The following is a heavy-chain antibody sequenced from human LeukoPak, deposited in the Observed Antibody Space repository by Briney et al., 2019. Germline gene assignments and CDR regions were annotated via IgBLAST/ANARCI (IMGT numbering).Heavy chain of an antibody. CDR2: ISSSSSYI. D-gene: IGHD1-26*01. CDR1: GFTFSSYS. Sequence: PGGSLRLSCAASGFTFSSYSMNWVRQAPGKGLEWVSSISSSSSYIYYADSVKGRFTISRDNAKNSLYLQMNSLRAEDTAVYYCARVVVGATFAYDYWGQGTLVTASS. V-gene: IGHV3-21*01. J-gene: IGHJ4*02. CDR3: ARVVVGATFAYDY.